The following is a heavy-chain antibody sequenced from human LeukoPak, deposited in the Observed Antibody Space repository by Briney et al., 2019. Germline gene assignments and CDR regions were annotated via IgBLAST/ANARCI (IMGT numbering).Heavy chain of an antibody. CDR1: GGSISSSSYY. D-gene: IGHD6-13*01. Sequence: PSETLSLTCTVSGGSISSSSYYWGWIRQPPGKGPEWIGTIYYVGDTYYNPSLQSRGTISVDTSKNQFSLKLSSVTAADTAVYYCARSPGSRYAYDDYWGQGTLVTVSS. CDR3: ARSPGSRYAYDDY. V-gene: IGHV4-39*01. J-gene: IGHJ4*02. CDR2: IYYVGDT.